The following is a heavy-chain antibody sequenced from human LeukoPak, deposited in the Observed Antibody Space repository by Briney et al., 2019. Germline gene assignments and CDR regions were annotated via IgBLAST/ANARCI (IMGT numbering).Heavy chain of an antibody. CDR1: GYTFTDYY. CDR2: MNPNSGNT. D-gene: IGHD3-9*01. Sequence: ASVKVSCKASGYTFTDYYMHWVRQATGQGLEWMGWMNPNSGNTGYAQKFQGRVTITRNTSISTAYMELSSLRSEDTAVYYCAIEYYDILTGYYMDAFDIWGQGAMVTVSS. CDR3: AIEYYDILTGYYMDAFDI. V-gene: IGHV1-8*03. J-gene: IGHJ3*02.